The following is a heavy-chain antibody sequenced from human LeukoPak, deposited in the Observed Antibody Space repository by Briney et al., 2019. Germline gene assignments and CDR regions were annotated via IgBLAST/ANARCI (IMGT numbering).Heavy chain of an antibody. CDR3: ARATGKDILTGRKLDY. CDR2: MNPNSGNT. J-gene: IGHJ4*02. V-gene: IGHV1-8*01. Sequence: WASVKVSCKASGYTFTSYDINWVRQATGQGLEWMGWMNPNSGNTGYAQKFQGRVTMTRNTSISTAYMELSSLRSEDTAVYYCARATGKDILTGRKLDYWGQGTLVNVSS. D-gene: IGHD3-9*01. CDR1: GYTFTSYD.